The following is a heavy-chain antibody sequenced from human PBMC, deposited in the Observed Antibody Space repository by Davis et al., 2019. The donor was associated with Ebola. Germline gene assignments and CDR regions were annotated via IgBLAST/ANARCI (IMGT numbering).Heavy chain of an antibody. D-gene: IGHD4-17*01. CDR1: GFTFSGSA. CDR2: IRSKANSYAT. CDR3: ARGHDYGLYYYGMDV. Sequence: PGGSLRLSCAASGFTFSGSAMHWVRQASGKGLEWVGRIRSKANSYATAYAASVKGRFTISRDNAKNSLYLQMNSLRAEDTAVYYCARGHDYGLYYYGMDVWGQGTTVTVSS. J-gene: IGHJ6*02. V-gene: IGHV3-73*01.